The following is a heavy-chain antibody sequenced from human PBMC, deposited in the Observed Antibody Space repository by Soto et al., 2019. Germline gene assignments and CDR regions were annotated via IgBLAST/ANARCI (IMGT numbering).Heavy chain of an antibody. V-gene: IGHV3-30*18. Sequence: GGSLRLSCAASGFTFSSYGMHWVRQAPGKGLEWVAVISYDGSNKYYADSVKGRFTISRDNSKNTLYLQMNSLRAEDTAVYYCAKSDMVYAILGYYYYGMDVWGQGTTVTVSS. CDR1: GFTFSSYG. D-gene: IGHD2-8*01. CDR2: ISYDGSNK. CDR3: AKSDMVYAILGYYYYGMDV. J-gene: IGHJ6*02.